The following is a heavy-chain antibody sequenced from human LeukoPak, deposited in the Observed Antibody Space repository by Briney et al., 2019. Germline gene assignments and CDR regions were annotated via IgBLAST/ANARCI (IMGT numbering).Heavy chain of an antibody. CDR1: GFTFSSYA. Sequence: GGSLRLSCAASGFTFSSYAMSWVRQAPGKGLEWVSAISGSGGSTYYADSVKGRFTVSRDDSKITLYLQMHSLRAEDTALYYCARDFSTKYSQDYWGQGTLVTVSS. CDR2: ISGSGGST. V-gene: IGHV3-23*01. D-gene: IGHD1-26*01. J-gene: IGHJ4*02. CDR3: ARDFSTKYSQDY.